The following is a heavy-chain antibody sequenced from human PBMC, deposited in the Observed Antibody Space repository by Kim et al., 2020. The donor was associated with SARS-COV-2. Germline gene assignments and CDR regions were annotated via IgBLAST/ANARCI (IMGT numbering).Heavy chain of an antibody. CDR3: ARDDSSAYYYGMDV. J-gene: IGHJ6*02. V-gene: IGHV4-59*01. D-gene: IGHD3-22*01. Sequence: PSFSSRVTISVATSKNQFSLKPSSVTAADTAVYYCARDDSSAYYYGMDVWGQGTTVTVSS.